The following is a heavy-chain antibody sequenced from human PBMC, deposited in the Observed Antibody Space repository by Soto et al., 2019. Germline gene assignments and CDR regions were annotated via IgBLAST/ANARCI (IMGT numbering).Heavy chain of an antibody. V-gene: IGHV6-1*01. CDR3: ARDGPTTHYYLDY. Sequence: PSQTLSLTCAISGGSVSSGSAAWNWIRQSPSRGLEWLGRTYYRSKWSNEYAVSVRSRITITADTSKNQFSLQLKSVTPEDTAVYYCARDGPTTHYYLDYWGQGTPVTVSS. CDR2: TYYRSKWSN. J-gene: IGHJ4*02. CDR1: GGSVSSGSAA.